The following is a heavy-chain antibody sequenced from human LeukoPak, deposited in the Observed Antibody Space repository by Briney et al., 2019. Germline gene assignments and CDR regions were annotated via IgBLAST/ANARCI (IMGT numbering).Heavy chain of an antibody. Sequence: GGSLRLSCAASGFTFSTYWMSWVRQAPGKGLEWVANIKPDGSAKYSVDSVKGRFTISRDNTKNSLYLQMNSLRAEDTAVYYCAREGVCSSTSCYESDWGQGTLVTVSS. CDR3: AREGVCSSTSCYESD. V-gene: IGHV3-7*01. CDR2: IKPDGSAK. D-gene: IGHD2-2*01. J-gene: IGHJ4*02. CDR1: GFTFSTYW.